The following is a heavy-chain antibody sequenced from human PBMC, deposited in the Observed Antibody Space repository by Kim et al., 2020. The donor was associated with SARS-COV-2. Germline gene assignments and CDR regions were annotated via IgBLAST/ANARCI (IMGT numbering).Heavy chain of an antibody. Sequence: GGSLRLSCAASGFTFSSYAMHWVRQAPGKGLEWVAVISYDGSNKYYADSVKGRFTISRDNSKNTLYLQMNSLRAEDTAVYYCARDTTHNDYGDYGYFDYWGQGTLVTVSS. CDR2: ISYDGSNK. D-gene: IGHD4-17*01. V-gene: IGHV3-30*04. J-gene: IGHJ4*02. CDR3: ARDTTHNDYGDYGYFDY. CDR1: GFTFSSYA.